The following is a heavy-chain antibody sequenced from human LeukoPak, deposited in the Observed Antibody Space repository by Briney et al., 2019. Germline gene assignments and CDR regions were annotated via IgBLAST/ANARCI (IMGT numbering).Heavy chain of an antibody. CDR2: ISWNSGSI. V-gene: IGHV3-9*01. CDR3: ARVPGYCGGDCPYYYYYGMDV. D-gene: IGHD2-21*02. J-gene: IGHJ6*02. CDR1: GFTFDDYA. Sequence: GRSLRLSCVASGFTFDDYAMHWVRQAPGKGLEWVSGISWNSGSIGYADSVKGRFTISRDNAKNSLYLQMNSLRAEDTALYYCARVPGYCGGDCPYYYYYGMDVWGQGTTVTVSS.